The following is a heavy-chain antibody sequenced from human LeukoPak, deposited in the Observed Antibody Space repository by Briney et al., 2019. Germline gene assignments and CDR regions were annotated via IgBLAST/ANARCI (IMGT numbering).Heavy chain of an antibody. V-gene: IGHV1-8*03. CDR3: ARSTLGYCSSTSCYSNVYYFDY. J-gene: IGHJ4*02. Sequence: ASVKVSCKASGYTFTSYDINWVRQATGQGLERMGWMNPNSGNTGYAQKFQGRVTITRNTSISTAYMELSSLRSEDTAVYYCARSTLGYCSSTSCYSNVYYFDYWGQGTLVTVSS. D-gene: IGHD2-2*01. CDR1: GYTFTSYD. CDR2: MNPNSGNT.